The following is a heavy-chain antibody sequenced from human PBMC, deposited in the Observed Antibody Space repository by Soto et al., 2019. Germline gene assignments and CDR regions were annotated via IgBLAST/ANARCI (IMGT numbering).Heavy chain of an antibody. CDR3: TSYFRDIVVVVAAPIQGFDP. Sequence: GGSLRLSCAASGFTFSNYAMSWVRQAPGKGLEWVSTISGSAGSTYYADSVKGRFTISRDDSKNTLYLQMNSLKTEDTAVYYCTSYFRDIVVVVAAPIQGFDPWGQGTLVTVS. J-gene: IGHJ5*02. V-gene: IGHV3-23*01. CDR2: ISGSAGST. CDR1: GFTFSNYA. D-gene: IGHD2-15*01.